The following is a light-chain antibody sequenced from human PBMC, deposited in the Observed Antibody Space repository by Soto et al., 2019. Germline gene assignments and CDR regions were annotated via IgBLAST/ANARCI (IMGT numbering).Light chain of an antibody. Sequence: QSALTQPASVSGSPGQSITISCTGTSSDIGGYDYVSWYQHHPDKAPKLVIFDVNYRPSGISDRFSGSKSGNTASLTISGHQPEAEADYSCSSYARSSILVFGGGTKLTVL. CDR2: DVN. V-gene: IGLV2-14*03. J-gene: IGLJ2*01. CDR1: SSDIGGYDY. CDR3: SSYARSSILV.